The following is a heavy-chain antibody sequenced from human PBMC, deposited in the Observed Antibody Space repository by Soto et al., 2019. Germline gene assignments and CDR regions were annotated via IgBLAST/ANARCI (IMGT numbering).Heavy chain of an antibody. CDR2: VNPILTIS. D-gene: IGHD3-10*01. Sequence: QVQLVQSGAEVRKPGSAVRVSCKASADTFNFYTINWVRQAPGLGLEWVGRVNPILTISNYARNFEGRVTITADKSTTTSYMELRSLRSDDTDIYYCATSYGSGYRAFDYWGQGALVTVSS. J-gene: IGHJ4*02. V-gene: IGHV1-69*02. CDR3: ATSYGSGYRAFDY. CDR1: ADTFNFYT.